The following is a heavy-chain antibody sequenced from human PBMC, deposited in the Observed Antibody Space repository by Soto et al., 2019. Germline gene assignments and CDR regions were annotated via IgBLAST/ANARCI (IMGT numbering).Heavy chain of an antibody. CDR2: ISWDSGSI. V-gene: IGHV3-9*01. CDR3: ARVRGVMIGYYYYYDMDV. CDR1: GFTFDDYA. Sequence: EVQLVESGGGLVQPGRSLRLSCAASGFTFDDYAMHWVRQAPGKGLEWVSGISWDSGSIGYADSVKGRFTISRDNAKNCLYLQMNSLRADATALYYCARVRGVMIGYYYYYDMDVWGQGTTVTVSS. J-gene: IGHJ6*02. D-gene: IGHD3-10*01.